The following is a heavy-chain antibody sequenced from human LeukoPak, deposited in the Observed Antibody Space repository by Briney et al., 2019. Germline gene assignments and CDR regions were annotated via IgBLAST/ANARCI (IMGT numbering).Heavy chain of an antibody. CDR3: ARPYYYDSRIDP. J-gene: IGHJ5*02. CDR2: MYYSGST. D-gene: IGHD3-22*01. Sequence: PSQTLSLTCTVSGGSISSGDYYWSWIRQPPGKGLEWIAYMYYSGSTYYNPSLKSRVTMSADTSKNQLSLKLSSVTAADTAVYYCARPYYYDSRIDPWGQGILVTVST. CDR1: GGSISSGDYY. V-gene: IGHV4-30-4*01.